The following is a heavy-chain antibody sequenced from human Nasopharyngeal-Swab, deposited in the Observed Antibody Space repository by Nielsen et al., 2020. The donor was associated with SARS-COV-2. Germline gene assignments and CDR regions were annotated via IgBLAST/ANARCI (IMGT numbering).Heavy chain of an antibody. CDR2: IRSKANSYAT. Sequence: GGSLRLSCAASGFTFSGSAMHWVRQASGKGLEWVGRIRSKANSYATAYAASVKGRFTISRDDSKNTAYLQMNSLKTEDTSVYYCTSRNPETGSYWGQGTLVTVSS. J-gene: IGHJ4*02. V-gene: IGHV3-73*01. CDR3: TSRNPETGSY. CDR1: GFTFSGSA. D-gene: IGHD1-14*01.